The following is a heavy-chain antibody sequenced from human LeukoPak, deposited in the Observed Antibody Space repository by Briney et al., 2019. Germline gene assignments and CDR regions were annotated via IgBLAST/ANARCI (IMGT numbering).Heavy chain of an antibody. CDR3: ARSSGYYSSLFYMHV. V-gene: IGHV1-2*02. D-gene: IGHD3-22*01. Sequence: ASVKVPCKASGYTFTGYYMHWVRQAPGQGLEWMGWINPNSGGTNYAQKFQGRVTMTSDMSTSTVYMELSSLRSEDTAVYYCARSSGYYSSLFYMHVWGKGTTVTVSS. CDR2: INPNSGGT. CDR1: GYTFTGYY. J-gene: IGHJ6*03.